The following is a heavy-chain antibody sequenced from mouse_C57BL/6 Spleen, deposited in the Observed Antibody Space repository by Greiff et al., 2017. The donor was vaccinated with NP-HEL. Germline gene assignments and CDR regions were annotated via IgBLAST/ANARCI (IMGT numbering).Heavy chain of an antibody. Sequence: VKLEESGPGLVQPSQSLSITCTVSGFSLTSYGVHWVRQSPGKGLEWLGVIWSGGSTDYNAAFISRLSISKDNSKRQVFFKMNSRQADDTAIYYGARGLVLYAMDYWGQGTSVTVSS. D-gene: IGHD3-3*01. CDR2: IWSGGST. CDR1: GFSLTSYG. J-gene: IGHJ4*01. V-gene: IGHV2-2*01. CDR3: ARGLVLYAMDY.